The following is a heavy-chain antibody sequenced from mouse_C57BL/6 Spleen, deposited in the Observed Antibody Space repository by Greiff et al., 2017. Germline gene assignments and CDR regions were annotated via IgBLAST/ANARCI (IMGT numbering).Heavy chain of an antibody. V-gene: IGHV5-9-1*02. CDR2: ISSGGDYI. CDR3: TRDEGYYYGSSTYAMDY. J-gene: IGHJ4*01. Sequence: EVQLVESGEGLVKPGGSLKLSCAASGFTFSSYAMSWVRQTPEKRLEWVAYISSGGDYIYYADTVKGRFTISRDNARNTLYLQMSSLKSEDTAMYYCTRDEGYYYGSSTYAMDYWGQGTSVTVSS. D-gene: IGHD1-1*01. CDR1: GFTFSSYA.